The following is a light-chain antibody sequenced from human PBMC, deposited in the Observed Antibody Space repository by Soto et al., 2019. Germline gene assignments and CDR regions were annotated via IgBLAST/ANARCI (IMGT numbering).Light chain of an antibody. CDR1: QSVSGSY. V-gene: IGKV3-20*01. CDR3: QQYGSSL. J-gene: IGKJ4*01. Sequence: EIVLTQSPGTLSLSPGERATLSCRASQSVSGSYLAWYQQKPGQAPRLLIYGASSRATGIPDRFSGSGSGTDFTLTISRLEPEDFAVYYCQQYGSSLFGVGTKVEIK. CDR2: GAS.